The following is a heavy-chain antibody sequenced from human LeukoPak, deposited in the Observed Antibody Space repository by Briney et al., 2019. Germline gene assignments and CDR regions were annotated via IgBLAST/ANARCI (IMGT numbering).Heavy chain of an antibody. V-gene: IGHV5-51*01. CDR1: GYIFSHYW. CDR2: IYPGVSDT. Sequence: GASLKISCKASGYIFSHYWIGWVRQLPGKGLEWMGIIYPGVSDTRYSPSFQGQVTISVDKSISTAYLQWSSLKASDTAMYYCARQGVYSSGWYPFDYWGQGTLVTVSS. J-gene: IGHJ4*02. CDR3: ARQGVYSSGWYPFDY. D-gene: IGHD6-19*01.